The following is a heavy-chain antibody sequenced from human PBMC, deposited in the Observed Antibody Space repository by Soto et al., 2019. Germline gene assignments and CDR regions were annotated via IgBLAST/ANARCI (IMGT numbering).Heavy chain of an antibody. V-gene: IGHV4-4*02. CDR1: GGSISSSNW. Sequence: QVQLQESGPGLVKPSWTLSLTCAVSGGSISSSNWWSWVRQPPGKGLAWIGEIYHSGSTNYNPSLKSRVTISVGKSNNQFSMKLSSVTATDTAVYYCAASPVPEFDNDYWGQGTLVTVSS. D-gene: IGHD3-10*01. J-gene: IGHJ4*02. CDR2: IYHSGST. CDR3: AASPVPEFDNDY.